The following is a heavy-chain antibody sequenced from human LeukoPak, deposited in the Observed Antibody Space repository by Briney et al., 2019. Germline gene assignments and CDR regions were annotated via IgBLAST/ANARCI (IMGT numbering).Heavy chain of an antibody. CDR1: GSTFHDHG. CDR2: LNWNGDNT. CDR3: AREEGPYFDC. V-gene: IGHV3-20*04. Sequence: GGSLRLSCAASGSTFHDHGMSWVRQAPGKGLEWVSALNWNGDNTGYAASVKGRFTISRDNAKKSLYLQLNSLTAEDTAYYYCAREEGPYFDCWGQGTLVTVSS. J-gene: IGHJ4*02.